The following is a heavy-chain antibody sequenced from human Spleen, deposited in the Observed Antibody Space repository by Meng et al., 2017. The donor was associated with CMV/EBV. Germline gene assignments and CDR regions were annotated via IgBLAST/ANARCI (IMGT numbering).Heavy chain of an antibody. CDR2: LSGSGGST. CDR1: GFIFGSFA. Sequence: GGYLRLSCAPPGFIFGSFAMTWVRQAPGKGLEWVSSLSGSGGSTYYADSVKGRFIISGDSSTNTVFLQMNSLRAEDTAVYYCAKEPRSWYGGDGFDVWGHGTMVTVSS. V-gene: IGHV3-23*01. CDR3: AKEPRSWYGGDGFDV. D-gene: IGHD6-13*01. J-gene: IGHJ3*01.